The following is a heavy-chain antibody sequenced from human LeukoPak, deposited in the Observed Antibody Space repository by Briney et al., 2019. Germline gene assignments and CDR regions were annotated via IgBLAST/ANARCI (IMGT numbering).Heavy chain of an antibody. CDR3: ARGGNHGDYWYFDL. D-gene: IGHD4-17*01. CDR2: IKQDGSEK. Sequence: GGSLRLSCAASGFTFSYYNMNWVRQAPGKGPEWVANIKQDGSEKYYVDSVKGRFTISRDNAETSLHLQMNSLRAEDTAVYYCARGGNHGDYWYFDLWGRGTLVTVSS. J-gene: IGHJ2*01. CDR1: GFTFSYYN. V-gene: IGHV3-7*01.